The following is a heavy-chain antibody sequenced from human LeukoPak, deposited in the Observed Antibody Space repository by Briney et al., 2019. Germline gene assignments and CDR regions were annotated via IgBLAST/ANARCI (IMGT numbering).Heavy chain of an antibody. CDR2: ITSSGSAI. CDR3: ASDIVATSGDY. V-gene: IGHV3-11*01. D-gene: IGHD5-12*01. CDR1: GFTFSDYY. Sequence: PGGSLRLSCAASGFTFSDYYMSWIRQAPGKALEWVAYITSSGSAIYYADSVKGRFTISRDNATNSLYLQMNGLTADDTAIYYCASDIVATSGDYWGQGTLVTVSS. J-gene: IGHJ4*02.